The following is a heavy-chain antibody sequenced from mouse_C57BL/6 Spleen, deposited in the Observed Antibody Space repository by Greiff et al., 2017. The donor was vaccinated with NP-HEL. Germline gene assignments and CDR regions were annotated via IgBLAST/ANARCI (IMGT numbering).Heavy chain of an antibody. D-gene: IGHD2-4*01. CDR2: INPYNGDT. J-gene: IGHJ4*01. V-gene: IGHV1-20*01. Sequence: VQLQQSGPELVKPGDSVKISCKASGYSFTGYFMNWVMQSHGKSLEWIGRINPYNGDTFYNQKFKGKATLTVDKSSSTAHMELRRLTSEDSAVYYCAKDDYGADAMDYWGQGTSVTVSS. CDR3: AKDDYGADAMDY. CDR1: GYSFTGYF.